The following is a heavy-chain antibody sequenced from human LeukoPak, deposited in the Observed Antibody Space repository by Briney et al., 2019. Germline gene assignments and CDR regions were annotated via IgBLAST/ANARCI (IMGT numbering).Heavy chain of an antibody. CDR1: GGSISSYY. CDR3: ARTTEGGYTYDYFYFYYMDV. J-gene: IGHJ6*03. Sequence: SETLSLTCTVSGGSISSYYWSWIRQPPGKGLEWIGYIYYSGSTNYNPSLKSRVTISVDTSKNHFSLKLSSVTAADTAVYYCARTTEGGYTYDYFYFYYMDVWGKGTTVTISS. D-gene: IGHD5-18*01. CDR2: IYYSGST. V-gene: IGHV4-59*01.